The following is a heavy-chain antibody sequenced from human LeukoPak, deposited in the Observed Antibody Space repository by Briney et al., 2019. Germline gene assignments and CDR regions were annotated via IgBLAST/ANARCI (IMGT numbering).Heavy chain of an antibody. V-gene: IGHV4-61*02. CDR1: GGSISRGSYY. Sequence: PSQTLSLTCIVSGGSISRGSYYWNWIRQPAGKGLEWMGRIYNSGSTNYNPSLKSRVTISTDMSKNQFSLNLSSVTAADTAVYYCARQTFGALYFDSWGQGTLVTVSS. CDR2: IYNSGST. D-gene: IGHD3-10*01. CDR3: ARQTFGALYFDS. J-gene: IGHJ4*02.